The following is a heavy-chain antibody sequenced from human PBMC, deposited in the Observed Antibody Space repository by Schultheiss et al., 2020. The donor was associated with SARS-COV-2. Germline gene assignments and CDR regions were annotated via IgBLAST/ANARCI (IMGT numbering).Heavy chain of an antibody. CDR2: IYYSGST. CDR1: GGSISSGGYY. D-gene: IGHD6-6*01. CDR3: ARCRSIAARPACGWFDP. J-gene: IGHJ5*02. Sequence: SETLSLTCTVSGGSISSGGYYWSWIRQHPGKGLEWIGYIYYSGSTYYNPSLKSRVTISVDTSKKQFSLKVSSVTAADTAVYYCARCRSIAARPACGWFDPWGQGTLVTVSS. V-gene: IGHV4-31*03.